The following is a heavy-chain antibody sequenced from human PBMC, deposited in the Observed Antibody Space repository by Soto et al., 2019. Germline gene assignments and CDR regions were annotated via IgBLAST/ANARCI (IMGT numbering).Heavy chain of an antibody. D-gene: IGHD3-9*01. CDR1: GYTFTSYG. Sequence: QVQLVQSGAEVKKPGASVKVSCKASGYTFTSYGISWVRQAPGQGLEWMGWISAYNGNTNYAQKLQGRVTMTTDTSTSTAYMELRSLRSYDTAVYYCARDRGLRYFDWLRRGYYFDYWGQGTLVTVSS. CDR3: ARDRGLRYFDWLRRGYYFDY. V-gene: IGHV1-18*01. CDR2: ISAYNGNT. J-gene: IGHJ4*02.